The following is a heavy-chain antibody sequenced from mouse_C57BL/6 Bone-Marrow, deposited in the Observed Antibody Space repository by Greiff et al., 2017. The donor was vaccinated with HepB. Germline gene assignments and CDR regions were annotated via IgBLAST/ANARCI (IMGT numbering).Heavy chain of an antibody. CDR3: ANSDYDGSNYLYYFDY. Sequence: VQLQQSGPELVKPGASVKISCKASGYAFSSSWMNWVKQRTGKGLEWIGRIYPGDGDTNYNGKFKGKATLTADKSSSTAYMQLSSLTSEDSAVYFCANSDYDGSNYLYYFDYWGQGTTLTVSS. J-gene: IGHJ2*01. CDR2: IYPGDGDT. CDR1: GYAFSSSW. D-gene: IGHD1-1*01. V-gene: IGHV1-82*01.